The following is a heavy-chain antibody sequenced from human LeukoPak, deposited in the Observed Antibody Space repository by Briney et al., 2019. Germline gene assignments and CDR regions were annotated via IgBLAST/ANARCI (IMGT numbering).Heavy chain of an antibody. J-gene: IGHJ6*02. CDR2: INHNGNVN. CDR1: GFTFSSYW. D-gene: IGHD3-16*01. CDR3: ARGGGLDV. Sequence: PGGSLRLSCAASGFTFSSYWMNWARQAPGKGLEWVASINHNGNVNYYVDSVEGRLTISRDNAKNSLYLQMSNLRAEDTAVYFCARGGGLDVWGQGATVTVSS. V-gene: IGHV3-7*03.